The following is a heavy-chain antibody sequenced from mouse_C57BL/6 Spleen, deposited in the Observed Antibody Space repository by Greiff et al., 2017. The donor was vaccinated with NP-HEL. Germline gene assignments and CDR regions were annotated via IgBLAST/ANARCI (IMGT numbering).Heavy chain of an antibody. V-gene: IGHV1-19*01. J-gene: IGHJ1*03. CDR1: GYTFTDYY. CDR3: ARIYYGSSFYWYFDV. D-gene: IGHD1-1*01. Sequence: SGPVLVKPGASVKMSCKASGYTFTDYYMNWVKQSHGKSLEWIGVINPYNGGTSYNQKFKGKATLTVDKSSSTAYMELNSLTSEDSAVYYCARIYYGSSFYWYFDVWGTGTTVTVSS. CDR2: INPYNGGT.